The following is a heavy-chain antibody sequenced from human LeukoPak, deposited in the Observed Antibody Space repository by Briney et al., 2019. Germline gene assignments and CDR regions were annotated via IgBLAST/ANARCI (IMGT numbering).Heavy chain of an antibody. Sequence: PGGSLRLSCAASGFSFSSFSMNWVRQAPGKGLEWVANIKQDGSEKYYVDSVKGRFTISRDNAKNSLYLQMNSLRAEDTAFYYCARVESFYWDSWGQGTLVTVSS. CDR3: ARVESFYWDS. V-gene: IGHV3-7*03. J-gene: IGHJ4*02. D-gene: IGHD3-16*02. CDR1: GFSFSSFS. CDR2: IKQDGSEK.